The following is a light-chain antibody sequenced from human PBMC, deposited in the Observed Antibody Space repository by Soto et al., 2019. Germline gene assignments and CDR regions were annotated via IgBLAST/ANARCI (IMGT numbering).Light chain of an antibody. J-gene: IGKJ5*01. CDR1: HDIGTF. V-gene: IGKV1-39*01. Sequence: DIQMTQSPSSMSASVGDSVTLTCRASHDIGTFLNWYQQSPGEAPKLLIFAASNLKSGVQFRFSGSGSWTEFTLTISSLQPEDFATYYCQKNFSSPSITFSQGTRLEIK. CDR3: QKNFSSPSIT. CDR2: AAS.